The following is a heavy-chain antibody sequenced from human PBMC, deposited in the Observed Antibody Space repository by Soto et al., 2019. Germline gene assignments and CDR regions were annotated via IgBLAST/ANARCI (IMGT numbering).Heavy chain of an antibody. CDR3: ASNSYGYPFYDY. J-gene: IGHJ4*02. Sequence: QVQLQESGPGLVKPSQTLSLTCTVSGGSIRIVDYYWSWIRQPPGKGLEWIGYIYYSGSTYYNPSHKSRVTISVDKSKHQFSLKLSSVTAADTAVYYCASNSYGYPFYDYWGQGTLATVSS. CDR2: IYYSGST. V-gene: IGHV4-30-4*01. D-gene: IGHD5-18*01. CDR1: GGSIRIVDYY.